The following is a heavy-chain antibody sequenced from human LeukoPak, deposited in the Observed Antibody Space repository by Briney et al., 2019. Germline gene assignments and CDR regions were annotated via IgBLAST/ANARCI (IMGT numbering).Heavy chain of an antibody. J-gene: IGHJ4*02. D-gene: IGHD2-2*01. CDR1: GYTFTSYG. V-gene: IGHV1-2*02. Sequence: ASVKVSCKASGYTFTSYGISWVRQAPGQGLEWMGWINPNSGGTNYAQKFQGRVTMTRDTSISTAYMELRSLRSDDTAVYYCARSGRDQLLPRGYWGQGTLVTVSS. CDR2: INPNSGGT. CDR3: ARSGRDQLLPRGY.